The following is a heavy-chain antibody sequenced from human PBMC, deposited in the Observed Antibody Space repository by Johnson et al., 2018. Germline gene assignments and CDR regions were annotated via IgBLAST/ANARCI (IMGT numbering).Heavy chain of an antibody. CDR3: ARLSYCSGGNCYHGAFDI. V-gene: IGHV5-51*01. CDR1: GYSFSTYW. CDR2: IYPGNSEA. D-gene: IGHD2-15*01. J-gene: IGHJ3*02. Sequence: EVQLVETGAEVKQPGESLKISCKGSGYSFSTYWIGWVRQMPGKGLEWMGIIYPGNSEARYSPSFQGQVTILADKSISTAYLQWSSLKASDTAMYYCARLSYCSGGNCYHGAFDIWGQGTMVTVSS.